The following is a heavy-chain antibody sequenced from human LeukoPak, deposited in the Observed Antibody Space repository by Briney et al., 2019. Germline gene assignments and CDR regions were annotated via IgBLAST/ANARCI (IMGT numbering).Heavy chain of an antibody. CDR2: IYYSGST. CDR3: ARGVVPAAGPPCYFDY. CDR1: GGSISSGDYY. J-gene: IGHJ4*02. D-gene: IGHD2-2*01. Sequence: SETLSLTCTVSGGSISSGDYYWSWIRQPPGKGLEWIGYIYYSGSTYYNPSLKSRVTISVDTSKNQFSLKLSSVTAADTAVYYGARGVVPAAGPPCYFDYWGQVTLVTVSS. V-gene: IGHV4-30-4*08.